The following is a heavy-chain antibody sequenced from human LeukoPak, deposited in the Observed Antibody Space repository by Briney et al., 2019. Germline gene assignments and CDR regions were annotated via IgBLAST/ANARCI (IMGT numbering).Heavy chain of an antibody. J-gene: IGHJ4*02. D-gene: IGHD5-12*01. CDR2: ISSSSSYI. V-gene: IGHV3-21*01. CDR1: GFTFSSYS. CDR3: AREGGGLGTYFDY. Sequence: GGSLRLSCAASGFTFSSYSMNWVRQAPGKGLEWVSSISSSSSYIYYADSVKGRFTISRDNAKNSLYLQMNSPRAEDTAVYYCAREGGGLGTYFDYWGQGTLVTVSS.